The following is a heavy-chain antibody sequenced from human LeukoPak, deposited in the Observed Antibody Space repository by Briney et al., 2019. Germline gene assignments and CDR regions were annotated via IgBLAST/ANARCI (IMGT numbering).Heavy chain of an antibody. CDR3: ARERYYYDSSGYYRNAHPVYYFDY. Sequence: GGSLRLFCAASGLTFSRYAMHWPRHAPGKGLEYVSPISTNGDSTYYANSVKGRFTITRDNSKNTLYLQMGSLRAEDTAVDYCARERYYYDSSGYYRNAHPVYYFDYWGQGTLVTVSS. J-gene: IGHJ4*02. V-gene: IGHV3-64*01. D-gene: IGHD3-22*01. CDR1: GLTFSRYA. CDR2: ISTNGDST.